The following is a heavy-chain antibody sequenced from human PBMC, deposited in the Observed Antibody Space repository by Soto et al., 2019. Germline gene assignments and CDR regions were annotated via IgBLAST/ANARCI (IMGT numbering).Heavy chain of an antibody. D-gene: IGHD3-3*01. Sequence: SVKVSCKASGCTFSSYAISWVRQAPGQGLEWMGGIIPIFGTANYAQKFQGRVTITADESTSTAYMELSSLRSEDTAVYYCGWVLRFLEWPLDVWGQGTTVTVSS. CDR3: GWVLRFLEWPLDV. V-gene: IGHV1-69*13. CDR2: IIPIFGTA. J-gene: IGHJ6*02. CDR1: GCTFSSYA.